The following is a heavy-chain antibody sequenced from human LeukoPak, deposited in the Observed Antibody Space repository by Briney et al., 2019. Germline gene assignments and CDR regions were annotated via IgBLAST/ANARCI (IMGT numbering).Heavy chain of an antibody. Sequence: PGGSLRLSCAASGFTVSSSYMSWVRQAPGKGLEWVSVIYSGGSTYYADSVKGRFTISRDNSKNTLYLQMNSLRAEDTAVYYCARAISGSYLRDAFDIWGQGTMVTVSS. D-gene: IGHD1-26*01. V-gene: IGHV3-66*01. CDR2: IYSGGST. CDR3: ARAISGSYLRDAFDI. CDR1: GFTVSSSY. J-gene: IGHJ3*02.